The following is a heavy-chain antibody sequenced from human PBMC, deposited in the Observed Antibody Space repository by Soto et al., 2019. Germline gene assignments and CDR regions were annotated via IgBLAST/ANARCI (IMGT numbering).Heavy chain of an antibody. CDR1: GGSISSSSYY. CDR2: IYYSGST. D-gene: IGHD6-13*01. CDR3: ARQSVGVIAAVDY. J-gene: IGHJ4*02. Sequence: QLQLQESGPGLVKPSETLSLTCTVSGGSISSSSYYWGWIRQPPGKGLEWIGSIYYSGSTYYNPSLKSRVTTSVDTSKNQFSLKLSSVTAADTAVYYCARQSVGVIAAVDYWGQGTLVTVSS. V-gene: IGHV4-39*01.